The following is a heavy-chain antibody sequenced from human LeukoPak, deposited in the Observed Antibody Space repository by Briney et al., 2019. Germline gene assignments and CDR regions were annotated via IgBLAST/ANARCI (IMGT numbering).Heavy chain of an antibody. CDR3: ARVLNNFYGSGSYYKGPYNWFDP. V-gene: IGHV4-59*01. J-gene: IGHJ5*02. Sequence: PSGTLSLTCTVSGGSLSSYYWSWIRQPPGKGLEWIGYIYYSGSTDYNPSLKSRVTISVDTSKNQFSLNLSSVTAADTAVYYCARVLNNFYGSGSYYKGPYNWFDPWGRGTLVTVSS. CDR2: IYYSGST. D-gene: IGHD3-10*01. CDR1: GGSLSSYY.